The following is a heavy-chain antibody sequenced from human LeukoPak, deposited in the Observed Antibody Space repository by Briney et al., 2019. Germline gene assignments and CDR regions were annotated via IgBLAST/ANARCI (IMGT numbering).Heavy chain of an antibody. D-gene: IGHD5-24*01. Sequence: ASVKVSCKASGYTFTSYYMHWVRQAPGQGLEWMGIINPSGGSTSYAQKFQGRVTMTRDTSTGTVYMELSSLRSEDTAVYYCARSSYLMAGRYYFDYWGQGTLVTVSS. CDR3: ARSSYLMAGRYYFDY. J-gene: IGHJ4*02. V-gene: IGHV1-46*01. CDR1: GYTFTSYY. CDR2: INPSGGST.